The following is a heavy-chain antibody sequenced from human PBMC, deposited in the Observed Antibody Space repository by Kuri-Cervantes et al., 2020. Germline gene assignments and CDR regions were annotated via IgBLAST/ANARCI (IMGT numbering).Heavy chain of an antibody. V-gene: IGHV4-59*13. J-gene: IGHJ5*02. D-gene: IGHD6-19*01. CDR2: IYYSGST. CDR1: GGSISSYY. CDR3: ARDSLSGSSGWYGGPSWFDP. Sequence: GSLRLSCTVSGGSISSYYWSWIRQPPGKGLEWIGYIYYSGSTNYNPSLKSRVTISVDMSKNQFSLKLSSVTAADTAVYYCARDSLSGSSGWYGGPSWFDPWGQGTLVTVSS.